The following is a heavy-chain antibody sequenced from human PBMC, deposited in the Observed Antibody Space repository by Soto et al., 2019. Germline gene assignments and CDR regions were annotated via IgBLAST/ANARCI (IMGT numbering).Heavy chain of an antibody. D-gene: IGHD3-22*01. V-gene: IGHV3-48*01. CDR2: IMPGSSHI. J-gene: IGHJ4*02. Sequence: PGGSLRLSCEASGFTFSIYSMNWVRQAPGKGLEWVSYIMPGSSHIFYADSVKGRFTISRDNAKNSLYLQMNSLRAEDTAVYYCAKDLLGDRSGSHHGGDFWGQETRVTVSA. CDR1: GFTFSIYS. CDR3: AKDLLGDRSGSHHGGDF.